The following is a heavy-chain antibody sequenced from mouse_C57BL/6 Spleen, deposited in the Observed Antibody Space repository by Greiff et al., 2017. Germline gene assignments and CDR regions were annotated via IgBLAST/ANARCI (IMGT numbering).Heavy chain of an antibody. CDR2: IYPGSGST. V-gene: IGHV1-55*01. Sequence: QVQLQQSGAELVKPGASVKMSCKASGYTFTSYWITWVKQRPGQGLERIGDIYPGSGSTNYNEKFKSKATLTVDPSSSTAYMQLSSLTSEDSAVYYCARMWYDYDENYAMDYWGQGTSVTVSS. CDR3: ARMWYDYDENYAMDY. J-gene: IGHJ4*01. CDR1: GYTFTSYW. D-gene: IGHD2-4*01.